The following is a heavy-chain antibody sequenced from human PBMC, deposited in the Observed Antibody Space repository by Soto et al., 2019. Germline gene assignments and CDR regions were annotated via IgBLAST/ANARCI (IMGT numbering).Heavy chain of an antibody. J-gene: IGHJ6*02. CDR1: GYTFTSNG. Sequence: QVQLVQSGAEVKKPGASVKVSCKASGYTFTSNGISWVRQAPGQGLEWMGWISAYNGNTNYAQKLQGRVTMTTDTSTSTAYMERRSLRSDDTAVYYCASFSIAAADPYGMDVWGQGTTVTVSS. V-gene: IGHV1-18*01. D-gene: IGHD6-13*01. CDR2: ISAYNGNT. CDR3: ASFSIAAADPYGMDV.